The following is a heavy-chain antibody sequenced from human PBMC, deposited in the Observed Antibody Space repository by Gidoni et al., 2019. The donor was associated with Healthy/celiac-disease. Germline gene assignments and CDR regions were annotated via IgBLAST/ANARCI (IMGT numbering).Heavy chain of an antibody. Sequence: QVQLVESGGGLVKPGGSLRLSCAASGVTFSDYYMSWIRQAPGKGLEWVSYISSSGSTIYYADSVKGRFTISRDNAKNSLYLQMNSLRAEDTAVYYCARDRRSVMTTVVTPYVLGWFDPWGQGTLVTVSS. J-gene: IGHJ5*02. CDR1: GVTFSDYY. CDR3: ARDRRSVMTTVVTPYVLGWFDP. CDR2: ISSSGSTI. V-gene: IGHV3-11*01. D-gene: IGHD4-17*01.